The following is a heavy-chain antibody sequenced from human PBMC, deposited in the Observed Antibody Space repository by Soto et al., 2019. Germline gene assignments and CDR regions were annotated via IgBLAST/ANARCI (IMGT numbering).Heavy chain of an antibody. V-gene: IGHV4-4*02. CDR3: ARDRGRGIVRAPGYYGMDV. J-gene: IGHJ6*02. Sequence: PSETLSITCAVSGGSISSSNWWSWVRQPPGKGLEWIGEIYHSGRTNYNTSLKSRVPISVEKSKNQFSLKLSPVTPADTAVYYCARDRGRGIVRAPGYYGMDVWGQGPMVTVYS. CDR2: IYHSGRT. D-gene: IGHD1-26*01. CDR1: GGSISSSNW.